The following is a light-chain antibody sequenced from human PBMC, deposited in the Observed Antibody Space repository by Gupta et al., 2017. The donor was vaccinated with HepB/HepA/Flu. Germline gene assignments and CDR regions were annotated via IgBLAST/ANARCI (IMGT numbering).Light chain of an antibody. CDR1: QGISSQ. Sequence: DIQMTQSPSPVSASVGDRVTITCRASQGISSQLAWYQQKAGNAPNLLIYGASSVQSGVPSRFSGSGSGTDFTLTISSLQPEDFATYYCQQGNSFPWTFGQGTKVEIK. V-gene: IGKV1-12*01. CDR3: QQGNSFPWT. CDR2: GAS. J-gene: IGKJ1*01.